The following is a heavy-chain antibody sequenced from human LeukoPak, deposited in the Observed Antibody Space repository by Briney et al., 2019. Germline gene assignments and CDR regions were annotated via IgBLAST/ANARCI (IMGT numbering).Heavy chain of an antibody. CDR3: ARDVRVRIAAAGTPFDY. CDR1: GFTFSSYG. Sequence: GGSLRLSCAASGFTFSSYGMHWVHQAPGKGLEWVAVIRYDGSNKYYADSVKGRFTISRDNSKNTLYLQMNSLRAEDTAVYYCARDVRVRIAAAGTPFDYWGQGTLVSVSS. CDR2: IRYDGSNK. D-gene: IGHD6-13*01. V-gene: IGHV3-33*01. J-gene: IGHJ4*02.